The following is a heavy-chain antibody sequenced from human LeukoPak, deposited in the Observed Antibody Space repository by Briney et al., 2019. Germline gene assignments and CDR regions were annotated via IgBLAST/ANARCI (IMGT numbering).Heavy chain of an antibody. J-gene: IGHJ2*01. CDR1: GGSISSDHYY. V-gene: IGHV4-39*07. CDR2: IYYSGNS. D-gene: IGHD1-26*01. CDR3: TGPAGTYWYFDL. Sequence: TPSETLSLTCTVSGGSISSDHYYWGWIRQPPGKGLEWIGSIYYSGNSYYNPSLKSRVTMSVDTSKNQFSLKVSSVTAADTAVYYCTGPAGTYWYFDLWGRGTLVTVSS.